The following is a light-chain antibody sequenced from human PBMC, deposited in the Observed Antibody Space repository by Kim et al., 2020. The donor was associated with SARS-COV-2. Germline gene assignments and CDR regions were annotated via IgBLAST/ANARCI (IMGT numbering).Light chain of an antibody. V-gene: IGLV3-19*01. Sequence: ALDILVSDTSQGGSPEGFFQTSYQQKPERAPILVFYGKNHRPSGVPDRFSGSSSGNTASLTITGTKAGDEADYYCNSRDSNDNVVFGGGTKLTVL. CDR3: NSRDSNDNVV. J-gene: IGLJ2*01. CDR1: SPEGFF. CDR2: GKN.